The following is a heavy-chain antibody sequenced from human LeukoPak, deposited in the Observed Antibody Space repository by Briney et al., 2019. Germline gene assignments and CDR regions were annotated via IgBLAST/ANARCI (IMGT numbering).Heavy chain of an antibody. CDR1: GFTFSSYS. V-gene: IGHV3-21*01. J-gene: IGHJ6*02. CDR3: ARDLPGDIVATIFGRHYYYGMDV. CDR2: ISSSSYI. D-gene: IGHD5-12*01. Sequence: PGGSLRLSCAASGFTFSSYSMNWVRQAPGKGLDWVSSISSSSYIYYADSVKGRFTISRDNAKNSLYLQMNSLRAEDTAVYYCARDLPGDIVATIFGRHYYYGMDVWGQGTTVTVSS.